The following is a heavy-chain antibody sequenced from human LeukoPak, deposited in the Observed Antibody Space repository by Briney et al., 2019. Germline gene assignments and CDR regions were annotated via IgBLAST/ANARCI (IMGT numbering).Heavy chain of an antibody. V-gene: IGHV3-74*01. CDR1: GFTFSSYW. J-gene: IGHJ6*02. CDR2: INSDGSST. Sequence: GGSLRLSCAASGFTFSSYWMHWVRQAPGKGLVWVSRINSDGSSTSYADSVKGRFTISRDNAKNTLYLQMNSLRAEDTAVYYCARGFLSDYGDYTYGMDVWGQGTTVTVSS. CDR3: ARGFLSDYGDYTYGMDV. D-gene: IGHD4-17*01.